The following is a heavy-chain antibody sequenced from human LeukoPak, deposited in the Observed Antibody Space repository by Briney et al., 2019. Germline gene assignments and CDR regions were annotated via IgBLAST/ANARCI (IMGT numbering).Heavy chain of an antibody. CDR2: INEEGSDS. CDR1: GFTFSGHW. D-gene: IGHD3-10*01. CDR3: ARFFMNYFGSAYDS. V-gene: IGHV3-74*03. J-gene: IGHJ5*01. Sequence: GGSLRLSCAASGFTFSGHWIHWVRQALGMGLVWVSRINEEGSDSMYEESVKGRFSISRDNAKNSLYLQMNSLRAEDTAVYFCARFFMNYFGSAYDSWGQGALVTVSS.